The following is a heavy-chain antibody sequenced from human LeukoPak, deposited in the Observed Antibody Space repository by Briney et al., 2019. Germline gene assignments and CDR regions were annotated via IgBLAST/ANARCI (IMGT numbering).Heavy chain of an antibody. Sequence: GGSLRLSCAASGFTFSSYSMNWVSQAPGKGLEWVSSISSSSSYIYYADSVKGRFTISRDNAKNSLYLQMNSLRAEDTAVYYCARGRVAAMGWFDPWGQGTLVTVSS. D-gene: IGHD2-2*01. CDR2: ISSSSSYI. V-gene: IGHV3-21*01. CDR1: GFTFSSYS. J-gene: IGHJ5*02. CDR3: ARGRVAAMGWFDP.